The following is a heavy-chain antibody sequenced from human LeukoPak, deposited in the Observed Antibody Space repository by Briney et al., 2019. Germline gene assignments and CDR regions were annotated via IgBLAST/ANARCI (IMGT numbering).Heavy chain of an antibody. J-gene: IGHJ4*02. CDR3: ARGRKLLWFGEFLY. CDR2: ISGNGGST. CDR1: GFTFSSYA. V-gene: IGHV3-64*01. D-gene: IGHD3-10*01. Sequence: GGSLRLSCAASGFTFSSYAMHWVRQAPGKGLEYVSAISGNGGSTYYANSVKGRFTISRDNSKNTLYLQMGSLRAEDMAVYYCARGRKLLWFGEFLYWGQGTLVTVSS.